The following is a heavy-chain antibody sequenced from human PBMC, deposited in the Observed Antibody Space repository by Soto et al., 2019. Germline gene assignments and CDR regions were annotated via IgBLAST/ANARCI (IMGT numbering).Heavy chain of an antibody. Sequence: GGSLRLSCAASGFTFGDFAMSWVRQTPGKGLEWVAHINQDGSGKSHVDSVKGRFTISRDNAKNSLYLQMNSLRAEDTAVYYCAPSTRSAYNDRFDNCGLGTLVTVSS. CDR3: APSTRSAYNDRFDN. V-gene: IGHV3-7*01. D-gene: IGHD1-1*01. J-gene: IGHJ4*02. CDR1: GFTFGDFA. CDR2: INQDGSGK.